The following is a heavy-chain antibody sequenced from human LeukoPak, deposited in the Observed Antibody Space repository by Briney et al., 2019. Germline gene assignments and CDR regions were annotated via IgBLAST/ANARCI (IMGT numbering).Heavy chain of an antibody. CDR1: GFPLSSYR. D-gene: IGHD1-26*01. Sequence: GGSLTLSCAASGFPLSSYRMSWVRQAPGKGLGWVANIKEDGSEKYYVGSVKGRFTISRDNAKNSLYLQMNSLRVEDSAVYYCVRGGYQFEYRGQGTLVTVS. CDR3: VRGGYQFEY. J-gene: IGHJ4*02. CDR2: IKEDGSEK. V-gene: IGHV3-7*01.